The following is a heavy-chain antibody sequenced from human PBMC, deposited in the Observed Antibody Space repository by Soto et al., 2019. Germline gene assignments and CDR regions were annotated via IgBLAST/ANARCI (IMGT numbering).Heavy chain of an antibody. V-gene: IGHV3-11*05. CDR3: ARAPPTVAGHWYFDL. D-gene: IGHD4-17*01. J-gene: IGHJ2*01. Sequence: QVQLVESGGGLVKPGGSLRLSCAASGFTFSDYYMSWIRQAPGKGLEWVSYISSSNSYTNYADSVKGRFTISRDNAKNSLYLQMNSLRAEDTAVYYCARAPPTVAGHWYFDLWGRGTLVTVSS. CDR1: GFTFSDYY. CDR2: ISSSNSYT.